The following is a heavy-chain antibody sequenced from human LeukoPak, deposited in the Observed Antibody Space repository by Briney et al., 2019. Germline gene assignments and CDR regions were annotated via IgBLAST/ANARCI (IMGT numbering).Heavy chain of an antibody. CDR2: IYHSGST. Sequence: PSETLSLTCTVSGYSISSGYYWGWIRQPPGKGLEWIGSIYHSGSTYYNPSLKSRVTISVDTSKNQFSLKLSPVTAADTAVYYCARGKGYYYGSGSYYKSHYFDYWGQGTLVTVSS. D-gene: IGHD3-10*01. J-gene: IGHJ4*02. CDR1: GYSISSGYY. CDR3: ARGKGYYYGSGSYYKSHYFDY. V-gene: IGHV4-38-2*02.